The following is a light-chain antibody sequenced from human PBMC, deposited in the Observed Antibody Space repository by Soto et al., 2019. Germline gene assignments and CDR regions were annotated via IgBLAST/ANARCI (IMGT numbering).Light chain of an antibody. J-gene: IGKJ3*01. CDR2: AAS. Sequence: DIQMTQSPSSLSASVGDRVTITCRASQSISSYLNWYQQKPGKAPKLLIYAASSLQSGVPSRFSGSGSGIDGTLTISSLQSEDFATYYYQQSDSTLTFGPGNKVDIK. CDR1: QSISSY. V-gene: IGKV1-39*01. CDR3: QQSDSTLT.